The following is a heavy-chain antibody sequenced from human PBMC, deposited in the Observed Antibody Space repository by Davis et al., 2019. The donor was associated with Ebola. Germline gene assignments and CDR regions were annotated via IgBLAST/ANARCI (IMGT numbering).Heavy chain of an antibody. CDR2: MNPNSGNT. J-gene: IGHJ4*02. CDR3: ARGKWELLYLDY. D-gene: IGHD1-26*01. Sequence: AASVKVSCKASGYTFTSYDINWVRQATGQGLEWMGWMNPNSGNTNYAQKLQGRVTMTTDTSTSTAYMELRSLRSDDTAVYYCARGKWELLYLDYWGQGTLVTVSS. CDR1: GYTFTSYD. V-gene: IGHV1-8*01.